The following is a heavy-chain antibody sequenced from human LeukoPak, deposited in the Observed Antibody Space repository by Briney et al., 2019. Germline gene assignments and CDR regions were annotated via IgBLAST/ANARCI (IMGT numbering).Heavy chain of an antibody. D-gene: IGHD1-26*01. CDR1: GFTFSNYE. Sequence: PGGSLRLSCAASGFTFSNYEMNWVRQAPGKGLEWVSYISSSSSTIYYADSVKGRFTISRDNAKNSLYLRMNSLRAEDTAVYYCARDGLGKSNWFDPWGQGTLVTVSS. V-gene: IGHV3-48*01. CDR2: ISSSSSTI. J-gene: IGHJ5*02. CDR3: ARDGLGKSNWFDP.